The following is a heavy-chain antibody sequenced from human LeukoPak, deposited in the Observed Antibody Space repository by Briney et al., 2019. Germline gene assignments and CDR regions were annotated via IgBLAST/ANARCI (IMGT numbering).Heavy chain of an antibody. Sequence: SETLSLTCAVYGGSFSDYYWSWIRQPPGKGLEWIGEVNHSGSTNYSPSLKSRVTISVDTSKNQFSLKLSSVTAADTAVYYCAGSIAGRLDYWGQGTLVTVSS. V-gene: IGHV4-34*01. J-gene: IGHJ4*02. CDR3: AGSIAGRLDY. D-gene: IGHD6-6*01. CDR1: GGSFSDYY. CDR2: VNHSGST.